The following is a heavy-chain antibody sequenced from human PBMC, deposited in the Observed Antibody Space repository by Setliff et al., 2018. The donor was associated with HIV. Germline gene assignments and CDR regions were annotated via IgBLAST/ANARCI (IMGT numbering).Heavy chain of an antibody. CDR3: AKQVSGYFDY. D-gene: IGHD3-10*01. Sequence: GGSLRLSCAASGFTFSSYAMSWVRQTPGKGLEWVSFISSSAGSTYYSDSVKGRFTISRDNSKNMLYLQMNSLRADDTAVYYCAKQVSGYFDYWGQGALVTVSS. CDR1: GFTFSSYA. V-gene: IGHV3-23*01. J-gene: IGHJ4*02. CDR2: ISSSAGST.